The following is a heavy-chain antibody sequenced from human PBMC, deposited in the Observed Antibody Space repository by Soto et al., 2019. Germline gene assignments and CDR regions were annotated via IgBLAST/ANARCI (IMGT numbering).Heavy chain of an antibody. J-gene: IGHJ4*02. D-gene: IGHD3-10*01. V-gene: IGHV1-18*01. CDR1: GYTFTNYG. CDR2: ISGYNGNT. CDR3: SRVDPGETSPFDH. Sequence: ASVKVSCKASGYTFTNYGFSWVRQAPGQGLEWMGWISGYNGNTNYAERLQGRVTMTTDTSTSTAYMELKSLRYDDTAVYYCSRVDPGETSPFDHWGQGTLVTVSS.